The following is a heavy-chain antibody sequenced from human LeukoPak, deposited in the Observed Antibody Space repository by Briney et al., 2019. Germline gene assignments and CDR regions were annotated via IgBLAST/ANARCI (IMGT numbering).Heavy chain of an antibody. CDR2: ISSSSSTI. J-gene: IGHJ4*02. CDR1: GFTFSSYS. CDR3: ARDWTNYDSSGYGPGGFDY. Sequence: PGGSLRLSCAASGFTFSSYSMNWVRQAPGKGLEWVSYISSSSSTIYYADSVKGRFTISRDNAKNSLYLQMNSLRAEDTAVYYCARDWTNYDSSGYGPGGFDYWGQGTLVTVSS. V-gene: IGHV3-48*01. D-gene: IGHD3-22*01.